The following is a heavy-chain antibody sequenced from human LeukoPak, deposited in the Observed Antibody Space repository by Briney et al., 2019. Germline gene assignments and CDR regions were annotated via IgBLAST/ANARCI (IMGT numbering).Heavy chain of an antibody. CDR1: GFTFSSYA. V-gene: IGHV3-23*05. J-gene: IGHJ4*02. CDR2: IGSSGTGT. Sequence: PGGSLRLSCAASGFTFSSYAMSWVRQAPGKGLEWVSAIGSSGTGTYFSDSVKGRFTISRDNSKNTLYLQMSSLRAEDTAVYYCASGSASTVTTACDYWGQGTLVTVSS. D-gene: IGHD4-17*01. CDR3: ASGSASTVTTACDY.